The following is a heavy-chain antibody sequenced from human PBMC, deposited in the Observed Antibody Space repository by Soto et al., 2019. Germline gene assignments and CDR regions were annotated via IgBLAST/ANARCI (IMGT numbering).Heavy chain of an antibody. Sequence: QVQLVQSGAEVKKPGASVKVSCKASGYTFTNYYMHWVRQAPGQGLEWMGIVNPSGGGTSYAQKFQGRGTMTRDTSTTTVYMELSSLRYEDTAVYYCARASHYQSAFDYWGQGTLVTVSS. J-gene: IGHJ4*02. CDR3: ARASHYQSAFDY. CDR2: VNPSGGGT. CDR1: GYTFTNYY. D-gene: IGHD2-2*01. V-gene: IGHV1-46*03.